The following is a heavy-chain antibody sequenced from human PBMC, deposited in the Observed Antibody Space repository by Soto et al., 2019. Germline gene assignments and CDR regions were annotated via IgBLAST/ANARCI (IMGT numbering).Heavy chain of an antibody. CDR3: ARVVYFDNSGYNY. D-gene: IGHD3-22*01. V-gene: IGHV3-21*01. Sequence: GGSLRLSCAASGFTFSNYNMNWVRQAPGKGLEWVSSISSSGTYIYYADSVKGRFTISRDNAKNSLYLQMNSLRAEDTAVYYCARVVYFDNSGYNYWGQGTLVTVSS. J-gene: IGHJ4*02. CDR2: ISSSGTYI. CDR1: GFTFSNYN.